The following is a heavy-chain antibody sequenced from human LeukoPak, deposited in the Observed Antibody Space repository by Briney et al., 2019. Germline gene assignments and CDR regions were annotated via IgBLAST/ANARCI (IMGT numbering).Heavy chain of an antibody. D-gene: IGHD3-10*01. CDR2: IYYSGST. Sequence: SETLSLTCTVSGGSISSYYWSWIRQPPGKGLEWIGYIYYSGSTNYNPSLKSRVTISVDTSKNQFSLKLSSVTAADTAVYYCARFLPDYYGSGGDHWGQGTLVTVSS. J-gene: IGHJ4*02. CDR3: ARFLPDYYGSGGDH. CDR1: GGSISSYY. V-gene: IGHV4-59*01.